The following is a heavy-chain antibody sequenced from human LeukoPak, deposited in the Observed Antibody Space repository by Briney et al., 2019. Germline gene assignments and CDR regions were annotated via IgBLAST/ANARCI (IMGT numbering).Heavy chain of an antibody. CDR3: ARSPYYYDSSGYPKLPSSNHFDY. CDR1: GFTVSSNY. V-gene: IGHV3-66*01. J-gene: IGHJ4*02. CDR2: IYSGGST. Sequence: GGSLRLSCAASGFTVSSNYMSWVRQAPGKGLEWVSVIYSGGSTYYADSVKGRFTISRDNSKNTLYLQMNSLRAEDTAVYYCARSPYYYDSSGYPKLPSSNHFDYWGQGTLVTVSS. D-gene: IGHD3-22*01.